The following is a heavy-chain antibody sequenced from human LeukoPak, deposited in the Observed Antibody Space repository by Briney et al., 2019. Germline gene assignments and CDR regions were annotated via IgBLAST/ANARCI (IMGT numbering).Heavy chain of an antibody. CDR3: ARAKRGYSYGYYHYFDY. CDR2: ISTSGSTI. J-gene: IGHJ4*02. CDR1: GFTFSDYY. V-gene: IGHV3-11*01. Sequence: GGSLRLSCAASGFTFSDYYMSWIRQAPGKGLEWVSYISTSGSTIYYADSLKGRFTISRDNAKNSLYLQMNSLRAEDTAVYYCARAKRGYSYGYYHYFDYWGQGTLVTFSS. D-gene: IGHD5-18*01.